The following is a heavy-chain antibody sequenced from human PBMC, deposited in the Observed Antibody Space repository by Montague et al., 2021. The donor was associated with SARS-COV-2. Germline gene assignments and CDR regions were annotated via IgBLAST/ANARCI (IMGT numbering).Heavy chain of an antibody. D-gene: IGHD6-13*01. Sequence: SETLSLTCTVSGDSMNNYYWSWIRQPPGKGLEWIGYINYSGSTHYNPSLQSRVTLSIDTSKNQFSLRLTSVTAADTAVYFCARAPIYRSSWYDYFDYWGQGTLVTVSS. CDR1: GDSMNNYY. V-gene: IGHV4-59*01. J-gene: IGHJ4*02. CDR2: INYSGST. CDR3: ARAPIYRSSWYDYFDY.